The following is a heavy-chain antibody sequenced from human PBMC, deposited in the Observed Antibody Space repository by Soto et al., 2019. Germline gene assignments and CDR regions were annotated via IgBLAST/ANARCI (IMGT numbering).Heavy chain of an antibody. CDR3: ARGQIDYLAMDV. CDR1: GDSVSSSRIA. D-gene: IGHD2-21*01. CDR2: TFYKSKWYN. V-gene: IGHV6-1*01. J-gene: IGHJ6*02. Sequence: SQTLSLTCAISGDSVSSSRIAWNWIRQSPSRGLEWLGRTFYKSKWYNEYAVSVTSRITINPDTSKNQFSLQLTSVTPEDTAVYYCARGQIDYLAMDVWGEGTTVNVS.